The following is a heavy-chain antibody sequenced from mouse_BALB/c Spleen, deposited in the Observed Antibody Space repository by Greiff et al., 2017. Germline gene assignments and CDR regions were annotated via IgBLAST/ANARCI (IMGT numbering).Heavy chain of an antibody. Sequence: EVQRVESGPSLVKPSQTLSLTCTVTGYSITSDYAWNWIRQFPGNKLEWMGYISYSGSTSYNPSLKSRISITRDTSKNQFFLQLNSVTTEDTATYYCASGDYDKAWFAYWGQGTLVTVSA. J-gene: IGHJ3*01. D-gene: IGHD2-4*01. CDR3: ASGDYDKAWFAY. CDR2: ISYSGST. CDR1: GYSITSDYA. V-gene: IGHV3-2*02.